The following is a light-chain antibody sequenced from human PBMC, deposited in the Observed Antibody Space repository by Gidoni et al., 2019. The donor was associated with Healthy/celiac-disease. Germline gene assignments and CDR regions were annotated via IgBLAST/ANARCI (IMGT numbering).Light chain of an antibody. CDR3: QQYYSTRPIT. V-gene: IGKV4-1*01. CDR2: WAS. Sequence: DIVMTQSPDSLAVSLGERATIHCKSSQSVLYSSNNKNYLAWYQQKPGQPPKLLIYWASTRESGVPDRFSGSGSGTDFTLTISSLQAEDVAVYYCQQYYSTRPITFGPGTKVDIK. J-gene: IGKJ3*01. CDR1: QSVLYSSNNKNY.